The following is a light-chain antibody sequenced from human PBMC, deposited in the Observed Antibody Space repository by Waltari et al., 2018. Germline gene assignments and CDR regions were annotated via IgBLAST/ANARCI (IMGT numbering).Light chain of an antibody. J-gene: IGLJ2*01. CDR3: QTWGTGILV. CDR1: SGHSSFV. CDR2: LNTVGGH. Sequence: QLVLTQPPSASVPLGASVKLTCTLSSGHSSFVIAWHQQQPGQGPRDVMTLNTVGGHTKGDGIPDHFSGPTSGAERYLTIASLQSEDEADYFCQTWGTGILVFGGGTKLTVL. V-gene: IGLV4-69*01.